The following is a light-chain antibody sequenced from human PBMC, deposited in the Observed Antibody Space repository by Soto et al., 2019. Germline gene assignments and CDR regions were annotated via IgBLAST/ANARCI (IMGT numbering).Light chain of an antibody. CDR1: QSVSIN. CDR3: QQRSNWPPWT. CDR2: DTS. V-gene: IGKV3-11*01. Sequence: EIVMTQSPATLSVSPGERATLSCRASQSVSINLAWYQHKPGQTPRLLIYDTSTRATGVPTRFSGSRSGADFTLTISSLEPEDFAVYYCQQRSNWPPWTFGQGTKVDI. J-gene: IGKJ1*01.